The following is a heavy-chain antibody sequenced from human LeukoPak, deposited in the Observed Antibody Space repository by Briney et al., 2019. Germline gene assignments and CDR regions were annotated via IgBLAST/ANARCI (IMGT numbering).Heavy chain of an antibody. Sequence: PGGSLRLSCAASGFTVSSNYMSLVRQAPGKGLEWVSVIYSGGSTYYADSVEGRFTISRDNSKNTLYLQMNSLRAEDTAVYYCARGSYGSGSYYLDYWGQGTLVTVSS. CDR1: GFTVSSNY. J-gene: IGHJ4*02. CDR2: IYSGGST. V-gene: IGHV3-53*01. D-gene: IGHD3-10*01. CDR3: ARGSYGSGSYYLDY.